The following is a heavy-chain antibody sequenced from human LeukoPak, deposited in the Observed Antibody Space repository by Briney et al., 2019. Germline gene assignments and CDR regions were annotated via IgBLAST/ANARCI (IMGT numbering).Heavy chain of an antibody. CDR1: GGSISSYY. CDR3: ARALDYYMDV. Sequence: SETLSLTCTVSGGSISSYYWNWIRQPPGKGLEWIGYIFYSGTTNYNPSPKSRVSMSVDTSKNQFSLKLSSVTAADTAVYYCARALDYYMDVWGKGTTVTVSS. V-gene: IGHV4-59*01. CDR2: IFYSGTT. J-gene: IGHJ6*03.